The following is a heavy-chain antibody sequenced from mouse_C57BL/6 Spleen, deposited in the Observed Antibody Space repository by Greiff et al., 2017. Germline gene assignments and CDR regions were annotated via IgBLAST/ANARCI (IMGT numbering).Heavy chain of an antibody. CDR3: ARDYALGYYAMDY. Sequence: EVQLVESEGGLVQPGSSMKLSCTASGFTFSDYYMAWVRQVPEKGLEWVANINYDGSSTYYLDSLKSRFIISRDNAKNILYLQMSSLKSEDTATYYCARDYALGYYAMDYWGQGTSVTVSS. V-gene: IGHV5-16*01. CDR2: INYDGSST. CDR1: GFTFSDYY. J-gene: IGHJ4*01. D-gene: IGHD2-12*01.